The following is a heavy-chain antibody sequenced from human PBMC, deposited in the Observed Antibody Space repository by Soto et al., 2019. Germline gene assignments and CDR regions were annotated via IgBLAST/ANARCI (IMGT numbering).Heavy chain of an antibody. D-gene: IGHD3-22*01. CDR2: ISGSGGST. Sequence: TGGSLRLSCAASGFPFSSYAMSWVRQATGKGLEWVSAISGSGGSTYYADSVKGRFTISRDNSKNTLYLQMNSLRAEDTAVYYCAKGNTYFYARCGYYLGHDWFDPWGQGTLVSISS. J-gene: IGHJ5*02. V-gene: IGHV3-23*01. CDR1: GFPFSSYA. CDR3: AKGNTYFYARCGYYLGHDWFDP.